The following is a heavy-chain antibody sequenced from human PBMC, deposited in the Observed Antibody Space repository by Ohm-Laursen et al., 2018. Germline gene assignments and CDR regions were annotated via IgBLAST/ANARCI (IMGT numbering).Heavy chain of an antibody. V-gene: IGHV3-48*01. D-gene: IGHD6-6*01. CDR1: GFTFSGCS. Sequence: SLRLSCAASGFTFSGCSMNWVRQAPGEALEWVSYIHSGGTTKEYVDSVRGRFTISRDNAKNSLYLEMNSLRVEDTAVYFCAGDGVGARPGDAFDIWGQGTTATVSS. CDR2: IHSGGTTK. CDR3: AGDGVGARPGDAFDI. J-gene: IGHJ3*02.